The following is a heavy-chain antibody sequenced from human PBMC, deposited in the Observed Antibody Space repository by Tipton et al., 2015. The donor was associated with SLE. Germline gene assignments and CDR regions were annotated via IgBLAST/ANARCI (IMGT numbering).Heavy chain of an antibody. J-gene: IGHJ4*02. CDR3: ARDPDILTGPLD. CDR1: GDPISSGDYS. Sequence: TLSLTCTVSGDPISSGDYSWSWIRQSPGRGLEWIGYISYSGSTLYNPSLKSRVTISVDTSKNQFSLKLSSVTAADTAVYYCARDPDILTGPLDWGQGTLVTVSS. CDR2: ISYSGST. V-gene: IGHV4-30-4*01. D-gene: IGHD3-9*01.